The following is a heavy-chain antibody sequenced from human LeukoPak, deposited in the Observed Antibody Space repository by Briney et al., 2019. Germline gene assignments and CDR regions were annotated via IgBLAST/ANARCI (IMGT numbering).Heavy chain of an antibody. D-gene: IGHD2-2*01. J-gene: IGHJ6*02. Sequence: AESLTLSCAVSGFTVSSNYMSWVRQPPGKGLEWVSVIYSGGSTYYADSVKGRFTISRGTSKNTLYLRMNRLTAEDTSVYDCARSGGYCSSTNCYGLAFGMEVWGHGATVTASS. CDR3: ARSGGYCSSTNCYGLAFGMEV. CDR2: IYSGGST. V-gene: IGHV3-53*01. CDR1: GFTVSSNY.